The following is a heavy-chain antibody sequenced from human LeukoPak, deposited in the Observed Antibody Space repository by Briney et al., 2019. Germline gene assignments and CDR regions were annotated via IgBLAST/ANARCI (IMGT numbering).Heavy chain of an antibody. CDR1: GGTFSSYA. J-gene: IGHJ4*02. Sequence: SVKVSCKASGGTFSSYAISWVRQAPGQGLEWMGRIIPIFGTANYAQKFQGRVTITTDESTSTAYMELSSLRSEDTAVYYCARGDGYNHQFDYWGQGTLVTVSS. CDR2: IIPIFGTA. V-gene: IGHV1-69*05. D-gene: IGHD5-24*01. CDR3: ARGDGYNHQFDY.